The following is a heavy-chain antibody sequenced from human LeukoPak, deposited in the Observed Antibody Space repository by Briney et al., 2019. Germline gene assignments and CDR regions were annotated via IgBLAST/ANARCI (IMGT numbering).Heavy chain of an antibody. Sequence: ASVKVSCKASGYTFTAYFMHWVRQAPGQGLEWMGWINPNSGDTNYAQNFQGRVTMTRDTSISTAYMDLSRLRSDDTAVYYCARDPNAFDIWGQGTMVTVSS. CDR1: GYTFTAYF. CDR2: INPNSGDT. J-gene: IGHJ3*02. V-gene: IGHV1-2*02. CDR3: ARDPNAFDI.